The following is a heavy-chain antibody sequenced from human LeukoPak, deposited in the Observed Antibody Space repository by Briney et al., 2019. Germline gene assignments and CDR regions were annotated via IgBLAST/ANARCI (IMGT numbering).Heavy chain of an antibody. Sequence: GGSMRLSCAAAGFTFTTYAMHWVRQAPGRGLEYVSAISTDGGGTYYANSVKGRFTISRDNSKNTLYLQMGSLRVEDMAVYYCARYSSGSCYDYWGQGTLVTVSS. V-gene: IGHV3-64*01. CDR3: ARYSSGSCYDY. CDR1: GFTFTTYA. D-gene: IGHD6-13*01. J-gene: IGHJ4*02. CDR2: ISTDGGGT.